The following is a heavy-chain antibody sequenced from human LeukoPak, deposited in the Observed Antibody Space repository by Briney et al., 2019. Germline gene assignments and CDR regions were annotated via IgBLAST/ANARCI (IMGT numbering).Heavy chain of an antibody. V-gene: IGHV4-59*08. D-gene: IGHD1-1*01. CDR1: GGSISSYY. CDR3: ARHRSQNDPRPRFDY. Sequence: SETLSLACTVSGGSISSYYWSWIRQPPGKGLEWIGYIYYSGSTNYNPSLKSRVTISVATSKNQFSLKLSSVTAADTAVYYCARHRSQNDPRPRFDYWGQGTLVTVSS. J-gene: IGHJ4*02. CDR2: IYYSGST.